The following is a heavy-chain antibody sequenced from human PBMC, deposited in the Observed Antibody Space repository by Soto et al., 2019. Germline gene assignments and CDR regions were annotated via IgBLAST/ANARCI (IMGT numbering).Heavy chain of an antibody. J-gene: IGHJ4*02. V-gene: IGHV4-39*01. Sequence: SETLSLTCTVSGGSISSSSYYWGWIRQPPGKGLEWIGSIYYSGSTYYNPSLKSRVTISVDTSKNQFSLKLSSVTAADTAVYYCARIRGYGYGRPFDYWGQGTLVTVSS. CDR3: ARIRGYGYGRPFDY. D-gene: IGHD5-18*01. CDR2: IYYSGST. CDR1: GGSISSSSYY.